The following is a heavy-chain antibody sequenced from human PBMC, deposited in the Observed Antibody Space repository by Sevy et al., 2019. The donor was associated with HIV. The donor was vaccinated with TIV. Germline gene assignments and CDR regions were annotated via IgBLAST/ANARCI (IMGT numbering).Heavy chain of an antibody. D-gene: IGHD3-9*01. CDR2: IRQDGSDK. V-gene: IGHV3-7*03. CDR1: EFTFSRYC. Sequence: GESLKISCTASEFTFSRYCMSWIRRAPGKGLEWVATIRQDGSDKYYVYSVKGRVTISRTNAENSWYLQMNSVRAGDTAVSYCAGVRAGTFDYWGQGAGTFDYWGQGALVTVSS. J-gene: IGHJ4*02. CDR3: AGVRAGTFDYWGQGAGTFDY.